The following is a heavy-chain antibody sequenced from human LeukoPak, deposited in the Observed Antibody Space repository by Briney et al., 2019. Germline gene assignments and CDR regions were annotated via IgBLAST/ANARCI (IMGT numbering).Heavy chain of an antibody. J-gene: IGHJ6*03. Sequence: PGGSLRLSCVASGITFSIYSMNWVRQAPGKGLEWVSYISSFSGTISYADSVKGRFTISRDNAKNSLYLQMNSLRAEDTAVYYCAKDNLFGELSYYMDVWGKGTTVTISS. CDR3: AKDNLFGELSYYMDV. V-gene: IGHV3-48*01. CDR1: GITFSIYS. D-gene: IGHD3-10*02. CDR2: ISSFSGTI.